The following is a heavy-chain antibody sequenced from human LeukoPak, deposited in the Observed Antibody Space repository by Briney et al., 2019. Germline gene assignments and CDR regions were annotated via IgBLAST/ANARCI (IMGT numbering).Heavy chain of an antibody. CDR3: AKDRQIAAAGLYNWFDP. CDR2: IRGSGGST. CDR1: GFTFSIYA. V-gene: IGHV3-23*01. D-gene: IGHD6-13*01. J-gene: IGHJ5*02. Sequence: PGGSLRLSCAASGFTFSIYAMSWVRQAPGKGLEWVSAIRGSGGSTYYADSVKGRFTISRDNSKNTLYLQMNSLRAEDTAVYYCAKDRQIAAAGLYNWFDPWGQGTLVTVSS.